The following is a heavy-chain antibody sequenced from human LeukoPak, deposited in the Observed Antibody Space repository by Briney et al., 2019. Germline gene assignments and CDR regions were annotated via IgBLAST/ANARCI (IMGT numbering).Heavy chain of an antibody. Sequence: SETLSLTCTVSGGSISSSSYYWGWIRQPPGKGLEWIGSIYYSGSTYYNPSLKSRVTISVDTSKNQFSLKLSSVTAADTAVYYCARAIKHYYVLTRFDYWGQGTLVTVSS. D-gene: IGHD3-10*02. CDR2: IYYSGST. V-gene: IGHV4-39*07. CDR3: ARAIKHYYVLTRFDY. CDR1: GGSISSSSYY. J-gene: IGHJ4*02.